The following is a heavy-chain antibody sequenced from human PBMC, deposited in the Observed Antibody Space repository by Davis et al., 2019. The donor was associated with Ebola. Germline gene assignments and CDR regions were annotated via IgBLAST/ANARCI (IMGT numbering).Heavy chain of an antibody. V-gene: IGHV3-7*01. CDR2: IKQEGSEK. CDR1: GFTFGSYW. J-gene: IGHJ6*04. CDR3: AKDLKQWLVPIYGMDV. Sequence: PGGSLRLSCAASGFTFGSYWMTWVRQAPGKGLEWVANIKQEGSEKYYADSVKGRFTISRDNSKNTLYLQMNSLRAEDTAVYYCAKDLKQWLVPIYGMDVWGKGTTVTVSS. D-gene: IGHD6-19*01.